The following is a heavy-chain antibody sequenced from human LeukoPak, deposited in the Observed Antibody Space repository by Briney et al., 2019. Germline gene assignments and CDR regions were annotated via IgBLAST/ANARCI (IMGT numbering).Heavy chain of an antibody. CDR1: GDSISSYY. J-gene: IGHJ6*04. D-gene: IGHD3-22*01. Sequence: SETLSLTCTVSGDSISSYYLSWIRQPPGKGLEWIGYIYYSGSTNYNPSLKSRVTISADTSKNHFSLRLGSVTAADTAVYYCARDRNYYESSGDVWGKGTTVTVSS. V-gene: IGHV4-59*01. CDR3: ARDRNYYESSGDV. CDR2: IYYSGST.